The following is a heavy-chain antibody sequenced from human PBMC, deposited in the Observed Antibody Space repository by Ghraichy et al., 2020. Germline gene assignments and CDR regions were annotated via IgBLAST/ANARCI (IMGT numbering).Heavy chain of an antibody. J-gene: IGHJ4*02. V-gene: IGHV4-31*03. Sequence: SETLSLTCTVSGGSISSGGYYWSWIRQHPGKGLEWIGYIYYSGSTYYNPSLKSRVTISVDTSKNQFSLKLSSVTAADTAVYYCARLDTAAGHYFDYWGQGTLVTVSS. CDR3: ARLDTAAGHYFDY. CDR1: GGSISSGGYY. D-gene: IGHD2-2*01. CDR2: IYYSGST.